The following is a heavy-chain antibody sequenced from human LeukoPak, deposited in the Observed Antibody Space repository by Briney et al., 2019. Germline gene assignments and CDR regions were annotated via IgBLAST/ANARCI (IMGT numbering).Heavy chain of an antibody. J-gene: IGHJ4*02. D-gene: IGHD4/OR15-4a*01. V-gene: IGHV3-53*01. CDR1: GFTVSSNS. CDR2: IYSDNT. CDR3: ARRAGAYSHPYDY. Sequence: QPGGSLRLSCTVSGFTVSSNSMSWVRQAPGKGLEWVSFIYSDNTHYSDSVKGRFTISRDNSKNTLYLQMNSLRAEDTAVYYCARRAGAYSHPYDYWGQETLVTVSS.